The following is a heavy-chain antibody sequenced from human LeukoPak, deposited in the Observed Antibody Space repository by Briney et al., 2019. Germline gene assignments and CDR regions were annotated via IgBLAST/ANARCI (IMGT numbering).Heavy chain of an antibody. CDR3: ARGSGDWTYYFDY. CDR2: TYHGGTT. J-gene: IGHJ4*02. CDR1: GSSISSGYL. D-gene: IGHD2-21*02. V-gene: IGHV4-38-2*02. Sequence: SETLSLTCTVSGSSISSGYLWGWIRQPPGKGLEWIGSTYHGGTTYSNPSLKSRVIISEDTSKNQFSLKLSSVTAADTAVYYCARGSGDWTYYFDYWGQGTLVTVSS.